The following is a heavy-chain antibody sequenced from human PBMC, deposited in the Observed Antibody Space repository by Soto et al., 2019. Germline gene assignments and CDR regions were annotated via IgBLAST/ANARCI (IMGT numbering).Heavy chain of an antibody. V-gene: IGHV4-4*07. Sequence: ADTLSLTCTVSGGSISSYYWSWILQPAGKGLEWIGRIYTSGSTNYNPSIKSRVTMSVDTSKNTFSLKLRSGTAAATAVYYGAGVGAATGALVYWGQGTLVTVSS. J-gene: IGHJ4*02. CDR2: IYTSGST. CDR3: AGVGAATGALVY. D-gene: IGHD1-26*01. CDR1: GGSISSYY.